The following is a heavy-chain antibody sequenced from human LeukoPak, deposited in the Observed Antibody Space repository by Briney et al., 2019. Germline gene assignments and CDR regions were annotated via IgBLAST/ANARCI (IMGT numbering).Heavy chain of an antibody. CDR2: ISSSGRTI. D-gene: IGHD6-6*01. V-gene: IGHV3-11*01. CDR3: ARDYSSSPYYYYMDV. CDR1: GFTFSDYY. Sequence: GGSLRLSCAASGFTFSDYYMSWIRQAPGKGLEWVSYISSSGRTIYYADSVKGRFTISRDNAKNSLYLQMNSLRAKDTAVYYCARDYSSSPYYYYMDVWGKGTTVTVSS. J-gene: IGHJ6*03.